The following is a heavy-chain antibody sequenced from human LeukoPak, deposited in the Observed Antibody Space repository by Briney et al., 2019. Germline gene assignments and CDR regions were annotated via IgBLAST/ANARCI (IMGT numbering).Heavy chain of an antibody. CDR3: ARDLPAAGTRGLVY. Sequence: PSQTLSLTCAVSGGSISSGGYSWSWIRQPPGKGLEWIGYIYHSGSTYYNPSLKSRVTISVDRSKNQFSLKLSSVTAADTAVYYCARDLPAAGTRGLVYWGQGTLVTVSS. J-gene: IGHJ4*02. CDR1: GGSISSGGYS. V-gene: IGHV4-30-2*01. D-gene: IGHD6-13*01. CDR2: IYHSGST.